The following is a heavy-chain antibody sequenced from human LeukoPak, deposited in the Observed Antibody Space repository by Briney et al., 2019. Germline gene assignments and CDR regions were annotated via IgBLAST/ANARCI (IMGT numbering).Heavy chain of an antibody. CDR3: ARGYCSGTSCRGWFDP. CDR2: IYTSGST. J-gene: IGHJ5*02. V-gene: IGHV4-4*07. CDR1: GGSISSYY. Sequence: SETLSLTCTVSGGSISSYYWSWIRQPAGKGLEWIGRIYTSGSTNYNPSLKGRVTISVDTSKNQFSLKLTSVTAADTAVYYCARGYCSGTSCRGWFDPWGQGTLVTVSS. D-gene: IGHD2-2*01.